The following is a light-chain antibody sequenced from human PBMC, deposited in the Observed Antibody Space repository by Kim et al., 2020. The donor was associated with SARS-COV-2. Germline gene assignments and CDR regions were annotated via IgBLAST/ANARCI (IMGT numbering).Light chain of an antibody. V-gene: IGLV3-21*04. Sequence: SYELTQPPSVSVAPGKTARITCGGNNIGSKSVHWYQQKPGQAPVLVIYYDSDRPSWIPERFSGSNSGNTATLTISRVEAGDEADYYCQAWDSSSDHPVFG. J-gene: IGLJ3*02. CDR3: QAWDSSSDHPV. CDR1: NIGSKS. CDR2: YDS.